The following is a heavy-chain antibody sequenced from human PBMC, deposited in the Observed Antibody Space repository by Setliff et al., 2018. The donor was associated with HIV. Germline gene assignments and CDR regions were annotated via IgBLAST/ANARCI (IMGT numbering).Heavy chain of an antibody. V-gene: IGHV4-4*08. D-gene: IGHD1-26*01. CDR2: VSSIGNT. Sequence: SLTCSVSGISINGYYWSWIRQSPRTRLEWIGYVSSIGNTNYNPSLKSRVTIPVDTSKNQFSLQLNSVTAADTAVYFCARTRAPYFFDFWGQGAQVTVSS. CDR3: ARTRAPYFFDF. CDR1: GISINGYY. J-gene: IGHJ4*02.